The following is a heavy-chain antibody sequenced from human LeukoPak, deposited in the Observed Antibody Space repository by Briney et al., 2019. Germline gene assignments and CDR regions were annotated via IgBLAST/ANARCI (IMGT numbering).Heavy chain of an antibody. J-gene: IGHJ4*02. CDR1: SDSISSSNW. D-gene: IGHD2-8*02. CDR3: ASTGGSVGSFDY. Sequence: SETLSLTCAVSSDSISSSNWWSWVRQAPGKGLEWIGEIYHSGSTNYNPSLKSRVTISIDKSNNQFSLNLNSVTAADTAVYYCASTGGSVGSFDYWGQGTLVTVSS. V-gene: IGHV4-4*02. CDR2: IYHSGST.